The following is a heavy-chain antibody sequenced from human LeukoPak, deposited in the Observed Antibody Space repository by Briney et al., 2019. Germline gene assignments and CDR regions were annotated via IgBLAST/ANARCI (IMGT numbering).Heavy chain of an antibody. CDR3: AKDPGGYYYYFDY. J-gene: IGHJ4*02. Sequence: GSLRLSCAASGFTFSSYVMSWVRQAPGKGLEWVSAISGSDGNTYYADSVKGRFTISRDNSKNTLYLQMNSLRAEDTAIYYCAKDPGGYYYYFDYWGQGTLVTVSS. CDR2: ISGSDGNT. CDR1: GFTFSSYV. V-gene: IGHV3-23*01. D-gene: IGHD3-3*01.